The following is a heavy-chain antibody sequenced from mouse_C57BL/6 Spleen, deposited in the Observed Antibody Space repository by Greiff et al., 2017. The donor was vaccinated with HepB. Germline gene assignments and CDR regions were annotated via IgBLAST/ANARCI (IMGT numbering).Heavy chain of an antibody. CDR2: IDPEDGET. Sequence: EVQLQQSGAELVKPGASVKLSCTASGFNIKDYYMHWVKQRTEQGLEWIGRIDPEDGETKYAPKFQGKATITADTSSNTAYLQLSSLTSEDTAVYYCAREPPPFTTVVDYYAMDYWGQGTSVTVSS. J-gene: IGHJ4*01. D-gene: IGHD1-1*01. CDR1: GFNIKDYY. CDR3: AREPPPFTTVVDYYAMDY. V-gene: IGHV14-2*01.